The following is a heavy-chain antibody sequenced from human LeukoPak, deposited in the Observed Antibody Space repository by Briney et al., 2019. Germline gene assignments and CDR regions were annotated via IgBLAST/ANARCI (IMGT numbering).Heavy chain of an antibody. CDR2: ISAYNGNT. V-gene: IGHV1-18*01. J-gene: IGHJ4*02. CDR1: GYTFTSYG. D-gene: IGHD3-3*01. CDR3: ARVETMYDFWSGYYPSKLYYFDY. Sequence: ASVKVSCKASGYTFTSYGISWVRQAPGQGLDWMGWISAYNGNTNYAQKLQGRVTMTTDTSTSTAYMELRSLRSDDTAVYYCARVETMYDFWSGYYPSKLYYFDYWGQGTLVTVSS.